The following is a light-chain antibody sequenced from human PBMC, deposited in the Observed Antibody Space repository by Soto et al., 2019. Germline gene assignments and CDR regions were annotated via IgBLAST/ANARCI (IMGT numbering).Light chain of an antibody. CDR3: QQFFTTLFT. J-gene: IGKJ3*01. V-gene: IGKV1-39*01. CDR2: AAY. CDR1: QSISNY. Sequence: DIQMTQSPASLSASVGDRVTITCRASQSISNYLNWYQQKPGKAPNLLIYAAYSLRSGVPSRFSGSGSGTDFNLSVNSLRPEDFATYSCQQFFTTLFTFGPGTNGEIK.